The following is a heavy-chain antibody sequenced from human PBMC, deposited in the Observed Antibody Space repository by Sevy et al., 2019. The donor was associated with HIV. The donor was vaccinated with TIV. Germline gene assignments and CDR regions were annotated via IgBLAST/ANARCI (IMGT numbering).Heavy chain of an antibody. Sequence: SETMSLTCTVSGGSITSLYWNWIRQPPGKGLEWIANIYYNGHINYNPSLKSQVTLSLDTSKNQLSLRLSSVTAADTAMYYCAGENAWGRGYSWGQGTLVTVSS. V-gene: IGHV4-59*08. D-gene: IGHD1-26*01. J-gene: IGHJ4*02. CDR2: IYYNGHI. CDR3: AGENAWGRGYS. CDR1: GGSITSLY.